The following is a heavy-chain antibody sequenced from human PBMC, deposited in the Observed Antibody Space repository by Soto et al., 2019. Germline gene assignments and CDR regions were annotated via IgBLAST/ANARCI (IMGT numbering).Heavy chain of an antibody. V-gene: IGHV3-43*01. D-gene: IGHD6-13*01. CDR2: ISWDGGST. J-gene: IGHJ4*02. CDR3: ALVGIAAADLDY. Sequence: GWSLRLSCAASGFTFDDYTLQWVRQAPGKGLEWVSLISWDGGSTYYADSVKGRFTISRDNSKNSLYLQMNSRRNEDTALYYCALVGIAAADLDYWGQGTLVTVSS. CDR1: GFTFDDYT.